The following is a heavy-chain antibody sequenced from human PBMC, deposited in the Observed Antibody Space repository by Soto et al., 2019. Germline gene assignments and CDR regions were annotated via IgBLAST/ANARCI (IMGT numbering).Heavy chain of an antibody. CDR2: ISDNNGNT. D-gene: IGHD1-26*01. V-gene: IGHV1-18*01. CDR3: ARDRGSYALDY. Sequence: QVQLLQSGAEVKKPGASVRVSCKASGYTFTSYGISWVRQAPGQGLEWRGWISDNNGNTNYTQKLQERVTMPTDTSTGTAYMELGSPGSDGTAVYYCARDRGSYALDYWGQGALVTDS. J-gene: IGHJ4*02. CDR1: GYTFTSYG.